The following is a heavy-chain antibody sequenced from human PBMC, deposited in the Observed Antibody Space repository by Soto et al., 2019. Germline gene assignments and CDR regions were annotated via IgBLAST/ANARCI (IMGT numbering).Heavy chain of an antibody. J-gene: IGHJ6*02. CDR3: ARDWTGNTCPCLDV. D-gene: IGHD2-8*02. CDR2: SGGSGGTT. V-gene: IGHV3-23*01. Sequence: EVQLLESGGGLVQPGGSLRLSCAASGFIFNNYALTWVRQSPGKGLEWVSTSGGSGGTTYYADSVKGRFTISRDSSKNTLSLQMNSLRVEDTATYYCARDWTGNTCPCLDVWGQGTTVSVSS. CDR1: GFIFNNYA.